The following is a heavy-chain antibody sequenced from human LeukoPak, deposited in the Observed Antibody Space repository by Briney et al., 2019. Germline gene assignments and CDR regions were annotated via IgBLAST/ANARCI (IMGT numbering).Heavy chain of an antibody. CDR1: RFTFSDYY. J-gene: IGHJ5*02. V-gene: IGHV3-11*04. CDR3: ARVEGRSYGGNSAWFDP. D-gene: IGHD4-23*01. CDR2: TSSSGSTL. Sequence: PGGSLRLSCAASRFTFSDYYMSWIRQAPGKGLEWVSYTSSSGSTLYYADSVKGRFTISRDNAKNSLYLQMNSLGAEDTAVYYCARVEGRSYGGNSAWFDPWGQGTLVTVSS.